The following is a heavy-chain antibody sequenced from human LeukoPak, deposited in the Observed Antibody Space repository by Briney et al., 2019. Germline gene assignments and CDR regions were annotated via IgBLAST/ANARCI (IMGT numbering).Heavy chain of an antibody. CDR2: ISGSGGST. V-gene: IGHV3-23*01. D-gene: IGHD3-16*02. Sequence: GGSLRLSCAASGFTFSSYAMSWVRQAPGKGLEWVSAISGSGGSTYYADSVKGRFTISRDNSKNTLYLQMNSLRAEDTAVYYCAKDSMITFWGVIVRRYFQHWGQGTLVTVSS. J-gene: IGHJ1*01. CDR3: AKDSMITFWGVIVRRYFQH. CDR1: GFTFSSYA.